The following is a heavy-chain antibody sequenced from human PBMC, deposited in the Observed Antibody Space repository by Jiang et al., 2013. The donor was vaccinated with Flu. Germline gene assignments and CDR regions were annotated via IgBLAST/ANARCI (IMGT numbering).Heavy chain of an antibody. J-gene: IGHJ6*02. CDR2: TYYRSKWYN. Sequence: SQTLSLTCAISGDSVSSNSAAWNWIRQSPSRGLEWLGRTYYRSKWYNDYAVSVKGRITINPDTSKNQFSLQLNSVTPEDTAVYYCARYIVVVPAAMSGYYYYGMDVRGQGTTVTVSS. CDR1: GDSVSSNSAA. D-gene: IGHD2-2*01. CDR3: ARYIVVVPAAMSGYYYYGMDV. V-gene: IGHV6-1*01.